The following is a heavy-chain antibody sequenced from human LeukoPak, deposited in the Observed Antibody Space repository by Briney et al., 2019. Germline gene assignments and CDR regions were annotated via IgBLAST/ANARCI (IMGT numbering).Heavy chain of an antibody. Sequence: GGSLRLSCAASGFTVSSNYMSWVRQAPGKGLEWVSVIYSGGSTYYADSVKGRFTISRDNAKNSLYLQMNSLRAEDTALYYCAKAASSSWYDAFDIWGQGTMVTVSS. V-gene: IGHV3-53*05. D-gene: IGHD6-13*01. CDR2: IYSGGST. CDR1: GFTVSSNY. J-gene: IGHJ3*02. CDR3: AKAASSSWYDAFDI.